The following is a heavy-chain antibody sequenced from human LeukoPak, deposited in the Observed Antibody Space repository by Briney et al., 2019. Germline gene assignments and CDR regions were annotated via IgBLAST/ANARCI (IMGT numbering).Heavy chain of an antibody. D-gene: IGHD6-19*01. Sequence: PGGSLRLSCAASGFTFSSYAMSWVRQAPGKGLEWVSAISGSGGSTYYADSVKGRFTISRDNSKNTLYLQMDSLRAVDTAVYYCAKWGIAVAGTFDYWGQGTLVTVSS. CDR1: GFTFSSYA. CDR2: ISGSGGST. CDR3: AKWGIAVAGTFDY. V-gene: IGHV3-23*01. J-gene: IGHJ4*02.